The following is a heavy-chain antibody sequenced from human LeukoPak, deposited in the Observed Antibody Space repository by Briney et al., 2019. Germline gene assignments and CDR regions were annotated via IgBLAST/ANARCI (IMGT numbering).Heavy chain of an antibody. CDR3: ARIPGIAAAGTGWFDP. Sequence: SETLSLTCAVYGGSFSGYYWSWLRQPPGKGVEWIGEINHSGSTNYNPSLKSRVTISVDTSKNQFSLNLSSVTAADTAVYYCARIPGIAAAGTGWFDPWGQGTLVTVSS. CDR1: GGSFSGYY. J-gene: IGHJ5*02. V-gene: IGHV4-34*01. D-gene: IGHD6-13*01. CDR2: INHSGST.